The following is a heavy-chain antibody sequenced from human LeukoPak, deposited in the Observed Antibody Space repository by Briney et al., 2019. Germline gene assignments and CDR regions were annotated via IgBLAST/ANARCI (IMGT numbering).Heavy chain of an antibody. D-gene: IGHD3-16*02. CDR3: ARGHYVYVGGSYLSTGGRRQGGEYFQH. J-gene: IGHJ1*01. CDR2: INHSGST. V-gene: IGHV4-34*01. CDR1: GGSFSGYY. Sequence: SETLSLTCAVYGGSFSGYYWSWIRQPPGKGLEWIGEINHSGSTNYNPSLKSRVTISVDTSKNQFSLKLSSVTAADTAVYYCARGHYVYVGGSYLSTGGRRQGGEYFQHWGKGTLASVSS.